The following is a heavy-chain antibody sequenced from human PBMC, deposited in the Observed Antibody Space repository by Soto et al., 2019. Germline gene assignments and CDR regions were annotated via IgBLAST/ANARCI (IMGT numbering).Heavy chain of an antibody. CDR3: ARDSIAAAGQKFDY. CDR2: ISAYNGNT. J-gene: IGHJ4*02. Sequence: QVQLVQSGAEVKKPGASVKVSCKASGYTFTSYGISWVRQAPGQGLEWMGWISAYNGNTNYAQKLQGRVTMTTDTATSAAYVELRGLRSDDTAVYYCARDSIAAAGQKFDYWGQGTLVTVAS. CDR1: GYTFTSYG. V-gene: IGHV1-18*04. D-gene: IGHD6-13*01.